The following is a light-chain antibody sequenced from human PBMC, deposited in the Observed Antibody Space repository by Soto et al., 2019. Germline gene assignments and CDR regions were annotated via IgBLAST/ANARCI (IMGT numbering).Light chain of an antibody. CDR1: QSISSW. J-gene: IGKJ2*01. Sequence: DIQMTQSPSTLSASVGERVTITCRASQSISSWLAWYQQKPGKAPKLLIYKASSLESGVPSRFSGSGSGTEFTLTISSLQPDDFATYYCQQYNSYTFGQGTK. CDR3: QQYNSYT. V-gene: IGKV1-5*03. CDR2: KAS.